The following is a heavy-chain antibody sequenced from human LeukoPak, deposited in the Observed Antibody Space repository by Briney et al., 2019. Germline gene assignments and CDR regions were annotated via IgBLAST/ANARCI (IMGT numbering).Heavy chain of an antibody. J-gene: IGHJ6*03. CDR1: GGSIGSYY. Sequence: SETLSLTCTVSGGSIGSYYWSWIRQPAGKGLEWIGRIYTSGSTNYNPSLKSRVTMSVDTSKNQFSLKLSSVTAADTAVYYCARALGYCSSTSCYHYYYYMDVWGKGTTVTVSS. CDR3: ARALGYCSSTSCYHYYYYMDV. D-gene: IGHD2-2*01. V-gene: IGHV4-4*07. CDR2: IYTSGST.